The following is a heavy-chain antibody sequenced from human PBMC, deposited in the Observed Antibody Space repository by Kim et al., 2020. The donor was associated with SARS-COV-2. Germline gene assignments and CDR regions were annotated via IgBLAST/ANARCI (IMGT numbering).Heavy chain of an antibody. D-gene: IGHD2-21*01. CDR3: ARSPAYHGFDP. V-gene: IGHV4-31*03. J-gene: IGHJ5*02. Sequence: SETLSLTCTVSGGSISSKDYYWSWIRHHPGKGPEWIGFISYSGNTNYNPSLKSRVTISVDTSKNQFSLKLSSVTAADTAVYFCARSPAYHGFDPWGQGILVSVSS. CDR1: GGSISSKDYY. CDR2: ISYSGNT.